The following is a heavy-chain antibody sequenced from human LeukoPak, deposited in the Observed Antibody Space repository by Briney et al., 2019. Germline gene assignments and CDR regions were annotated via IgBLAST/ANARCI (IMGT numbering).Heavy chain of an antibody. Sequence: VGSLRLSCAVSGFTFSTHSMNWVRQAPGKGLEWVSYITRSSTTIFYADSVKGRFTISRDNAKNSLYLQMNSLRDEDTAVYYCARSGDYYDTLTGLQHWGQGTRVTVSS. CDR2: ITRSSTTI. D-gene: IGHD3-9*01. CDR1: GFTFSTHS. J-gene: IGHJ1*01. CDR3: ARSGDYYDTLTGLQH. V-gene: IGHV3-48*02.